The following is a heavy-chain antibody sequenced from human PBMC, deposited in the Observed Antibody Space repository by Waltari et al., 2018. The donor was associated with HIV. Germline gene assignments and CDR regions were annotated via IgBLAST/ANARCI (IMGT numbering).Heavy chain of an antibody. J-gene: IGHJ4*02. V-gene: IGHV3-9*01. CDR2: ISWNSGSI. D-gene: IGHD3-16*02. CDR1: GFTFDDYA. Sequence: EVQLVESGGGLVQPGRSLRLSCAASGFTFDDYAMHWVRQAPGKGLEWVSGISWNSGSIGYADSVKGRFTISRDNAKNSLYLQMNSLRAEDTALYYCAKSFTFGGVIALYPYYFDYWGQGTLVTVSS. CDR3: AKSFTFGGVIALYPYYFDY.